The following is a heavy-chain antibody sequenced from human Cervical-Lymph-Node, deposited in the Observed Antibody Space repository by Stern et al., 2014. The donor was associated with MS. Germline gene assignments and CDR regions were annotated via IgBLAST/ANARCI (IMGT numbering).Heavy chain of an antibody. J-gene: IGHJ6*02. V-gene: IGHV1-18*01. Sequence: QVQLVESGAEVKKPGASVKVSCKASGYTFTNYAINWVRQAPGQGLEWMGLISTYHGTTNYAQKLQGRVTMTTDTSTSTAYMELKSLRSDDTAVYYCARVALNYYDMDVWGQGTKVTVSS. CDR3: ARVALNYYDMDV. CDR2: ISTYHGTT. CDR1: GYTFTNYA.